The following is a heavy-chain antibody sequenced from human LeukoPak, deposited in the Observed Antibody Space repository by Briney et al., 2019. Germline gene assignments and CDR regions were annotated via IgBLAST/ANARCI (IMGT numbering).Heavy chain of an antibody. CDR1: GFAVSSHY. J-gene: IGHJ4*02. V-gene: IGHV3-53*01. Sequence: GGSLRLSCAASGFAVSSHYMAWVRQPPGKGLEWVSIIFGGGGTYYAGSVRGRFTISRDNSQNMLFPQMNSLRTEDTAVYYCASWPGAWYGEDYWGQGTRVTVSS. D-gene: IGHD3-10*01. CDR3: ASWPGAWYGEDY. CDR2: IFGGGGT.